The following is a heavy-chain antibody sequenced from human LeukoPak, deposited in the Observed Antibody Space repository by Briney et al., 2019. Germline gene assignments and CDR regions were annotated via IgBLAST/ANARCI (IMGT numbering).Heavy chain of an antibody. CDR3: ARRSGVWYFDY. D-gene: IGHD3-3*01. J-gene: IGHJ4*02. V-gene: IGHV4-39*01. Sequence: SEALSLTCTVSGGSITTHANYWPWIRQPPGRGLEWIGGVHYTGNTYSNTSLKSRVTMSVDTSKNQFSLNLSPVTAADTAVYYCARRSGVWYFDYWGRGILVTVSP. CDR2: VHYTGNT. CDR1: GGSITTHANY.